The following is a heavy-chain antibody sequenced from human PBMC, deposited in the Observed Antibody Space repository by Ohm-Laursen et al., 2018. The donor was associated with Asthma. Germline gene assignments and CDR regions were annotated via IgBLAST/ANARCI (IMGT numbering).Heavy chain of an antibody. V-gene: IGHV3-23*01. CDR3: AKEENQITMIVVVIGGLDY. CDR1: GFTFSNYA. Sequence: SLRLSCSASGFTFSNYAMTWVRQAPEKGLEWVAGLSEGGGNTHYADSVKGRFTISRDNSQNKLFLQINSLRAEDTAVYYCAKEENQITMIVVVIGGLDYWGQGTLVTVSS. CDR2: LSEGGGNT. J-gene: IGHJ4*02. D-gene: IGHD3-22*01.